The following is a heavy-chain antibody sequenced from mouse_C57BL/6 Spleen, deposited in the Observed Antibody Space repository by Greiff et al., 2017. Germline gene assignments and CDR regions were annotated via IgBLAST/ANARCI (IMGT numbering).Heavy chain of an antibody. CDR1: GYTFTDYY. D-gene: IGHD3-2*02. Sequence: EVQLQESGPELVKPGASVKISCKASGYTFTDYYMNWVKQSHGKSLEWIGDINPNNGGTSYNQKFKGKATLTVDKSSSTAYMELRSLTSEDSAVYYCARTPAQATDAMDYWGQGTSVTVSS. V-gene: IGHV1-26*01. CDR3: ARTPAQATDAMDY. J-gene: IGHJ4*01. CDR2: INPNNGGT.